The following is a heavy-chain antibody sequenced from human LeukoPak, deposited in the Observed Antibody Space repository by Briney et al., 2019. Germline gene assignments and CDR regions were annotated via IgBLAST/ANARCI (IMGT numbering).Heavy chain of an antibody. D-gene: IGHD1-14*01. CDR2: TYYGSKWSN. J-gene: IGHJ4*02. CDR1: GDSVSSNGVA. V-gene: IGHV6-1*01. CDR3: TRGRNSAFDY. Sequence: SQTLSLTCVISGDSVSSNGVAWNWDRQSPSRGLEWLGRTYYGSKWSNDYALSVKSRITINPDTSKNQFSLQLNSVTPEDTAVYYCTRGRNSAFDYWGQGTLVTVSS.